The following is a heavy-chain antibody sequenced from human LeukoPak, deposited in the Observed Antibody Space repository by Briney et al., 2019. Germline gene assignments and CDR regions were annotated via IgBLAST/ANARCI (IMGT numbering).Heavy chain of an antibody. D-gene: IGHD5-12*01. Sequence: ASVKVSCKASGYTFTGYYMHWVRQAPGQGLEWMGWINPNSGGTNYAQKFQGRVTMTRDTSISTAYTELSRLRSDDTAVYYCARVGYSGYDFPMGYDYWGQGTLVTVSS. V-gene: IGHV1-2*02. CDR1: GYTFTGYY. CDR3: ARVGYSGYDFPMGYDY. CDR2: INPNSGGT. J-gene: IGHJ4*02.